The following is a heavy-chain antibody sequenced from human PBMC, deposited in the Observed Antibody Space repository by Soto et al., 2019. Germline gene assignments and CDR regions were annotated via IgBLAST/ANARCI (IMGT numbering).Heavy chain of an antibody. CDR3: TRDRLTLTTSLIFDF. CDR1: GYTFTNYG. Sequence: QVQLVQSGAEVKKPGASVKVSCKASGYTFTNYGLAWVRQAPGQGLEWMGWINPNSGKTDYRQNLQGRVSMTADTSXDTAYMDLRNLRSDDTAVYFCTRDRLTLTTSLIFDFWGQGTLVTVSS. D-gene: IGHD3-9*01. V-gene: IGHV1-18*01. J-gene: IGHJ4*02. CDR2: INPNSGKT.